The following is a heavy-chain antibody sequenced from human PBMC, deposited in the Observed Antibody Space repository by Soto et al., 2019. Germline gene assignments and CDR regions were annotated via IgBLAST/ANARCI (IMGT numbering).Heavy chain of an antibody. J-gene: IGHJ6*02. V-gene: IGHV4-31*03. CDR1: GGSISSDGNY. Sequence: QVQLQESGPGLVKSSQTLSLTCTVSGGSISSDGNYWSWIRQHPGKGLEWIGYIYYSGRTYYNPSLKSRVTISVETSKNQFSLKLHSVTAADTAVYYCARARMVRGIIYYYGMDVWGQGTTGTGSS. CDR2: IYYSGRT. D-gene: IGHD3-10*01. CDR3: ARARMVRGIIYYYGMDV.